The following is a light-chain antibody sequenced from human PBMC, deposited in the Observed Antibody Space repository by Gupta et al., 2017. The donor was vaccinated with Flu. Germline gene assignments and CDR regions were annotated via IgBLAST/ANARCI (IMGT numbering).Light chain of an antibody. CDR2: EDR. CDR3: QSFDSSNDLWV. J-gene: IGLJ3*02. CDR1: SGSSATNY. Sequence: TIACTRSSGSSATNYVQWFQQRPGRAPTDVIYEDRQEPSGGTDRGSGSIDSSSNAASITIAGLRTEDEADYYCQSFDSSNDLWVFGGGTKLTVL. V-gene: IGLV6-57*03.